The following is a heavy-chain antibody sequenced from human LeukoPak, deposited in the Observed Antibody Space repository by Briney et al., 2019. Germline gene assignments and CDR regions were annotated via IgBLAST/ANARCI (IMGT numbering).Heavy chain of an antibody. J-gene: IGHJ4*02. CDR3: ARGGYSYRRDLGIGY. CDR1: GFTFSSYW. V-gene: IGHV3-74*01. CDR2: INSDGSST. Sequence: PGGSLRLSCAASGFTFSSYWMHWVRQAPGKGLVWVSRINSDGSSTSYADSVKGRFTISRDNAKNTLYLQMNSLRAEDTAVYYCARGGYSYRRDLGIGYWGQGTLVTVSS. D-gene: IGHD5-18*01.